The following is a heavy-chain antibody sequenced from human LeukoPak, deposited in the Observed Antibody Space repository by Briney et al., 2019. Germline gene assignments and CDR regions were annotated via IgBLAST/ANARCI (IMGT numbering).Heavy chain of an antibody. CDR3: AGIRRNTIDWYADDS. V-gene: IGHV4-4*07. J-gene: IGHJ4*02. D-gene: IGHD3-9*01. CDR2: ISITDGT. Sequence: PSETLPLTCTVSGDSISSYYWSWIRQSAGKGLEWIGRISITDGTNYAPSLKSRVTMSADASKNQFSLKLSSVTAADTAVYYCAGIRRNTIDWYADDSWGQGTLVTVSS. CDR1: GDSISSYY.